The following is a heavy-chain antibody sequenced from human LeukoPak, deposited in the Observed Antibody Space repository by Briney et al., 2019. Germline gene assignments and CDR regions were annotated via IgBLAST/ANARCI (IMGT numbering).Heavy chain of an antibody. CDR1: GFTFSSYA. CDR2: ISGSGGRT. CDR3: ARSGYDYVWGSYRPDYYFDY. V-gene: IGHV3-23*01. Sequence: GGSLRLSCAASGFTFSSYAMSWVRQAPGKGLEWVSAISGSGGRTYYADSVKGRVTISRDNSKNTLYLQMNSLRAEDTAVYYCARSGYDYVWGSYRPDYYFDYWGQGTLVTVSS. D-gene: IGHD3-16*02. J-gene: IGHJ4*02.